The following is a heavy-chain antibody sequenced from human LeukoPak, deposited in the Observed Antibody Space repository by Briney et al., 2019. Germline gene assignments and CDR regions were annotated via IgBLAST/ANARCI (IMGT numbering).Heavy chain of an antibody. V-gene: IGHV1-46*01. Sequence: GASVKVSCKASGYTFTGYYMHWVRQAPGQGLEWMGIINPSGGSTSYAQKFQGRVTMTRDTSTSTVYMELSSLRSEDTAVYYCARAVPTPYGGKRDAFDIWGQGTMVTVSS. CDR2: INPSGGST. CDR1: GYTFTGYY. D-gene: IGHD4-23*01. CDR3: ARAVPTPYGGKRDAFDI. J-gene: IGHJ3*02.